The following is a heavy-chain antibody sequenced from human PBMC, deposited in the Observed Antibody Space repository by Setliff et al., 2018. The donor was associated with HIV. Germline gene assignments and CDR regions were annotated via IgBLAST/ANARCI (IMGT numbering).Heavy chain of an antibody. CDR3: ARGVRYNSGWSSYYFDY. Sequence: ETLSLTCAVYGGSFSGYYWSWIRQPPGKGLEWIGEVTHSGRTNYNPSLESRVTTSVDPSKKQFSLRLTSVTAADTAVYYCARGVRYNSGWSSYYFDYWGQGTLVTVSS. CDR1: GGSFSGYY. CDR2: VTHSGRT. J-gene: IGHJ4*02. D-gene: IGHD6-19*01. V-gene: IGHV4-34*01.